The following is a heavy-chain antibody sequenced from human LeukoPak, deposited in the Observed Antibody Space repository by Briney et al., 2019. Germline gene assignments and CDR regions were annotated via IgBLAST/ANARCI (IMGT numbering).Heavy chain of an antibody. Sequence: GGSLRLSCAASGFTFSSYGMHWVRQAPGKGLEWVAVISYDGSNKYYADSVKGRFTISRDNSKNTLCLQMSSLRAEDTAVYYCAKDPPYSGSSTRPDYWGQGTLVTVSS. CDR1: GFTFSSYG. J-gene: IGHJ4*02. CDR2: ISYDGSNK. CDR3: AKDPPYSGSSTRPDY. D-gene: IGHD1-26*01. V-gene: IGHV3-30*18.